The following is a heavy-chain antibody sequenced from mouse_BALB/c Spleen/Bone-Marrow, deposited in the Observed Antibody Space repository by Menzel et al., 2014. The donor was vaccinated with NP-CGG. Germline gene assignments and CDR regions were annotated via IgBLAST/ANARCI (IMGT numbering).Heavy chain of an antibody. CDR1: GFDFSRYW. CDR3: ARQGWLLGMVY. V-gene: IGHV4-1*02. CDR2: INPDSSTI. Sequence: EVKLQESGGGLVQPGGSLKLSCAASGFDFSRYWMCWVRQAPGKGLEWIGEINPDSSTINYTPSLKDKFIISRDNVKNMLYLKMSKVRSEDTARYYCARQGWLLGMVYWGQGTSVTVSS. D-gene: IGHD2-3*01. J-gene: IGHJ4*01.